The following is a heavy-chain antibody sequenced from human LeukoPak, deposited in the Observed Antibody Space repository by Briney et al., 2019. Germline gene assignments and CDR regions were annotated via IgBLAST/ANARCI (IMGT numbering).Heavy chain of an antibody. CDR3: ARSRQASGLFNS. CDR2: IYDRGPA. V-gene: IGHV4-30-2*01. CDR1: GYAITSGGFS. D-gene: IGHD3-10*01. Sequence: SETLSLTCTVSGYAITSGGFSWNWIRQPPGKGLEWIGCIYDRGPAYYNPSLKSRFTISVDRPKNQFFLNVTSLTAADTAVFYCARSRQASGLFNSWGQGTLVVVSS. J-gene: IGHJ5*01.